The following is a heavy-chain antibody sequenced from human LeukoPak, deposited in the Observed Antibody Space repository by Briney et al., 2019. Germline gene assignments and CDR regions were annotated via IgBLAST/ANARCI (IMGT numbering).Heavy chain of an antibody. Sequence: GGSLRLSCAASGFTFTSYDMHWVRQAPGKGLEWVAFIRYDGSNKYYADSVKGRFTISRDNSKNTLYLQMNSLRAEDTALYYCAKDSSPGIAVPFDYWGQGTLVTVSS. J-gene: IGHJ4*02. V-gene: IGHV3-30*02. CDR3: AKDSSPGIAVPFDY. D-gene: IGHD6-19*01. CDR2: IRYDGSNK. CDR1: GFTFTSYD.